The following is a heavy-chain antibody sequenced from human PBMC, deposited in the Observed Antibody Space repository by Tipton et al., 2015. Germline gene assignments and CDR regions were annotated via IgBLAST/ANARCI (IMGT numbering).Heavy chain of an antibody. CDR3: ARQTVDQRTFDY. Sequence: GLVKPSETLSLTCTVSGGSISSSSYYWGWIRQPPGKGLEWIGSIYYSGSTYYNPSLKSRVTISVDTSKNQFSLKLSSVTAADTAMYFCARQTVDQRTFDYWGQGTLVTVSS. CDR2: IYYSGST. CDR1: GGSISSSSYY. D-gene: IGHD4-11*01. J-gene: IGHJ4*02. V-gene: IGHV4-39*01.